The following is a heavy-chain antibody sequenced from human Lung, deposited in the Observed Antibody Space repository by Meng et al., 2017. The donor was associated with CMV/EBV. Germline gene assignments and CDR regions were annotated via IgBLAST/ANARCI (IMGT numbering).Heavy chain of an antibody. V-gene: IGHV4-39*07. CDR2: IHYTGST. D-gene: IGHD6-19*01. CDR1: LGSISSGSYY. CDR3: ARTQWHVGYFDN. Sequence: SXTXSLXCTLSLGSISSGSYYWGWLRQPPGKGLEWIGSIHYTGSTNYNPSLKTRVSISEDTSKNEFSLTLTSVTAADTAVYYCARTQWHVGYFDNWGQGPLVTVSS. J-gene: IGHJ4*02.